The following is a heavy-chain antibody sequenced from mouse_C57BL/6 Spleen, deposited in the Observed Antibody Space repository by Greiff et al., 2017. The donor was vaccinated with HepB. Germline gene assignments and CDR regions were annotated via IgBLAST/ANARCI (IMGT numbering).Heavy chain of an antibody. CDR2: IWSDGST. J-gene: IGHJ4*01. CDR1: GFSLTSYG. D-gene: IGHD1-1*01. Sequence: VKLMESGPGLVAPSQSLSITCTVSGFSLTSYGVHWVRQPPGKGLEWLVVIWSDGSTTYNSALKSRLSISKDNSKSQVFLKMNSLQTDDTAMYYCARQGPYYEGAMDYWGQGTSVTVSS. CDR3: ARQGPYYEGAMDY. V-gene: IGHV2-6-1*01.